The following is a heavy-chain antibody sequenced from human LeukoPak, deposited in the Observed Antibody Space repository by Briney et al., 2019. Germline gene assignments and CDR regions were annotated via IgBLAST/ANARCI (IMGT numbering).Heavy chain of an antibody. CDR2: ISGSGGST. V-gene: IGHV3-23*01. D-gene: IGHD4/OR15-4a*01. Sequence: HPGGSLRLSCAASGFTFSSYGMSWVRQAPGKGLEWVSAISGSGGSTYYADSVKGRFTISRDNAKNSLFLQMNSLRAEDTAVYYFARHAANYDDRGDNFDYWGQGTLVTVAS. CDR1: GFTFSSYG. CDR3: ARHAANYDDRGDNFDY. J-gene: IGHJ4*02.